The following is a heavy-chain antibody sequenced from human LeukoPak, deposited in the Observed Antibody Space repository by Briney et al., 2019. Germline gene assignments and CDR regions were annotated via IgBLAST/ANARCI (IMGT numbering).Heavy chain of an antibody. D-gene: IGHD4-11*01. V-gene: IGHV3-48*01. CDR1: GFTFNSHW. CDR2: ISSSSSTI. J-gene: IGHJ4*02. CDR3: ARGSPTTVTLFDY. Sequence: GGSLRLSCGASGFTFNSHWMHWVRQAPGKGLEWVSYISSSSSTIYYADSVKGRFTISRDNAKNSLYLQMNSLRAEDTAVYYCARGSPTTVTLFDYWGQGTLVTVSS.